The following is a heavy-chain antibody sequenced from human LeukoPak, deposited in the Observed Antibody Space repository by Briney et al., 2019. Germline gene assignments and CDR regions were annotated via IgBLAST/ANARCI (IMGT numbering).Heavy chain of an antibody. CDR3: AKYAPPTTVVTRFFDY. CDR2: IGRNGGDI. D-gene: IGHD4-23*01. V-gene: IGHV3-23*01. J-gene: IGHJ4*02. CDR1: GFTFSSYA. Sequence: GGSLRLSCAASGFTFSSYAMSWVRQAPGKGLEWVSVIGRNGGDIQYADSVKGRFTISRDNSKNTLYLQMNSLRAEDTAVYYCAKYAPPTTVVTRFFDYWGQGTLVTVSS.